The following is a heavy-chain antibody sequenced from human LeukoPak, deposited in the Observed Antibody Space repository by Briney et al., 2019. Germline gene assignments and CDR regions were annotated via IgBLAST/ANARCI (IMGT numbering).Heavy chain of an antibody. CDR1: GFTFSDYY. D-gene: IGHD6-13*01. V-gene: IGHV3-11*01. CDR3: ARGSSSWYLDY. Sequence: GWSLRLSCAASGFTFSDYYMSWIRQAPGKGLEWVSYISSSGSTIYYADSVKGGFTISRDNAKNSLYLQMNSLRAEDTAVYYCARGSSSWYLDYWGQGTLVTVSS. CDR2: ISSSGSTI. J-gene: IGHJ4*02.